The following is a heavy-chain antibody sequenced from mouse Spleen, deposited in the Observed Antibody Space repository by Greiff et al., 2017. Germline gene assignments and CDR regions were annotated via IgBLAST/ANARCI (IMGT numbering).Heavy chain of an antibody. CDR1: GYTFTRYW. V-gene: IGHV1-59*01. Sequence: QVQLQQPGAELVRPGTSVKLSCKASGYTFTRYWMHWVKQRPGQGLEWIGVIDPSDSYTNYNQKFKGKATLTVDTSSSTAYMQLSSLTSEDSAVYYCARSGSNPAWFAYWGQGTLVTVSA. J-gene: IGHJ3*01. D-gene: IGHD2-5*01. CDR3: ARSGSNPAWFAY. CDR2: IDPSDSYT.